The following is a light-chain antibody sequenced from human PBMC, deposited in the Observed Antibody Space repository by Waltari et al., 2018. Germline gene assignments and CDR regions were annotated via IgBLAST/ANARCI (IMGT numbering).Light chain of an antibody. CDR2: RDN. CDR1: SSNIGRNY. Sequence: QSVLTQPPSASGTPGQRVTISCSGSSSNIGRNYVYWYQQLPGTAPKLLIYRDNQRPSGVPDRSSGSKSGTSTSLAISGLWSEDEADYYCSAWDDSLSGPVFGGGTKLTVL. J-gene: IGLJ2*01. V-gene: IGLV1-47*03. CDR3: SAWDDSLSGPV.